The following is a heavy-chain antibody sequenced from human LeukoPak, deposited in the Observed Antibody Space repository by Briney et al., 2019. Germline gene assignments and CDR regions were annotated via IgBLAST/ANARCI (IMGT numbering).Heavy chain of an antibody. J-gene: IGHJ6*02. Sequence: PGGSLRLSYAASGFTFSSYAMSWVRQAPGKGLEWVSAISGSGGSTYYADSVKGRFTISRDNSKNTLYLQMNSLRAEDTAVYYCAKDLRYSSGWYYYYYGMDVWGQGTTVTVSS. CDR3: AKDLRYSSGWYYYYYGMDV. CDR1: GFTFSSYA. D-gene: IGHD6-19*01. CDR2: ISGSGGST. V-gene: IGHV3-23*01.